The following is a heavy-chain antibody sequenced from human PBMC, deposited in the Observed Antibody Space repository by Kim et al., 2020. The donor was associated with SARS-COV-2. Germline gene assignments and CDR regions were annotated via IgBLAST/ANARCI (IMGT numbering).Heavy chain of an antibody. J-gene: IGHJ4*02. CDR3: AWGPEPSGHADY. Sequence: HYPSLKSRVSRSVDTSKNQFSLKMSSVTAADTGVYYCAWGPEPSGHADYWGQGILVAVSS. V-gene: IGHV4-34*01. D-gene: IGHD6-19*01.